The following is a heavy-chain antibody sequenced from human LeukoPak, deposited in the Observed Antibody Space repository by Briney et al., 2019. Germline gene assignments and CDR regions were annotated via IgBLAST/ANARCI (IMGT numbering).Heavy chain of an antibody. CDR2: INHSGST. V-gene: IGHV4-34*01. CDR3: AGRDRKMTSYYGSAKGWFDP. CDR1: GVSFSGYY. D-gene: IGHD3-10*01. J-gene: IGHJ5*02. Sequence: ASETLSLTCAVYGVSFSGYYWSWIRQPPGKGLEWIGEINHSGSTNYNPSLKSRVTISVDTSKNQSSLKLSSVTAADTAVYCCAGRDRKMTSYYGSAKGWFDPWGQGTLVTVSS.